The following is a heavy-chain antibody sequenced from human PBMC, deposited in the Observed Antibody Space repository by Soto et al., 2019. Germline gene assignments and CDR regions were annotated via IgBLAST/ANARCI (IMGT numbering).Heavy chain of an antibody. D-gene: IGHD3-22*01. V-gene: IGHV3-15*01. CDR1: GFTFSNAW. CDR2: IKSKSDGETT. Sequence: GGSLRLSCAASGFTFSNAWMNWVRQAPGKGLEWVGRIKSKSDGETTDYAAPVKGRFTISRDDSKNTLYLQMNSLKTEDTAVYYCTTGLTYYYDSSGYYWAGGMDVWGQGITVTVPS. J-gene: IGHJ6*02. CDR3: TTGLTYYYDSSGYYWAGGMDV.